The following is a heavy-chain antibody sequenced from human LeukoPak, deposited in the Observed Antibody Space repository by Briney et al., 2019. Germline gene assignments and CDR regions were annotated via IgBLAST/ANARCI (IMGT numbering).Heavy chain of an antibody. CDR3: VRDLGDTAMPSNWFDP. D-gene: IGHD5-18*01. CDR1: GYTFTSYY. Sequence: ASEKVSCKASGYTFTSYYMHWVRQAPGQGLEWMGIINPSGGSTSYAQKFQGRVTMTRDTSTSTVYMELSSLRSEDTAVYYCVRDLGDTAMPSNWFDPWGQGTLVTVSS. J-gene: IGHJ5*02. V-gene: IGHV1-46*01. CDR2: INPSGGST.